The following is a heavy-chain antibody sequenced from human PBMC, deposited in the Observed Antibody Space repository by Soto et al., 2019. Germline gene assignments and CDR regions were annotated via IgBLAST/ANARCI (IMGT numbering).Heavy chain of an antibody. CDR2: ISHSGST. CDR3: AREYTYGSTFFDC. Sequence: QVQLQESGPGLVKPSQTLSLTCTVSGGSISSAAYYWSWIRQHPGKGLEWIGYISHSGSTYYTPSLKSRVIISVHTSKNQFSLSLTSVTAADTAVYYCAREYTYGSTFFDCWGQGALVTVSS. CDR1: GGSISSAAYY. D-gene: IGHD2-2*02. J-gene: IGHJ4*02. V-gene: IGHV4-31*03.